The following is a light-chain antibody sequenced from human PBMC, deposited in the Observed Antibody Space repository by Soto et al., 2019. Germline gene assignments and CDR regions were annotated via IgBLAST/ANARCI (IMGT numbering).Light chain of an antibody. CDR1: QSFSSY. CDR2: TAS. V-gene: IGKV1-39*01. J-gene: IGKJ2*01. CDR3: QQSYTTPRT. Sequence: DIQMTQSPSSLSASVGDRVTITCRASQSFSSYLNWYQQKPGQAPKLLIFTASTLQSGVPSRFTGSGSGTDFTLTITSLQPEDFATYYCQQSYTTPRTFGQGTKLEIK.